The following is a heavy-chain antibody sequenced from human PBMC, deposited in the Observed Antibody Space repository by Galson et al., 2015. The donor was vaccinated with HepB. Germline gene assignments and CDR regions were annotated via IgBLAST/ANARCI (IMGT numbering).Heavy chain of an antibody. V-gene: IGHV7-4-1*02. CDR2: INTNTGNP. D-gene: IGHD1-1*01. J-gene: IGHJ4*02. CDR3: ARDDNWNLDY. CDR1: GYTLTTNT. Sequence: SVKVSCKASGYTLTTNTMNWVRQAPGQGLEWMGWINTNTGNPTYAQGFTGRFVFSLDTSVTTTYLEISSLKPEDTAVYYCARDDNWNLDYWGQGTLVTVSS.